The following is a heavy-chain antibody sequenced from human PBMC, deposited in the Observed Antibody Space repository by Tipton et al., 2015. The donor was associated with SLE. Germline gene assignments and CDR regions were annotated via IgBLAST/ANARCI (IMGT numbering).Heavy chain of an antibody. CDR2: LYHGGST. J-gene: IGHJ3*02. D-gene: IGHD1-26*01. Sequence: TLSLTCTVSGGSISSDYWGWFRQPPGEGLEWIGSLYHGGSTYYNPSLKSRVTISVDRSKNHLSLRLSSVTAADTAVYYCASSEGAEDAFDIWGQGTMVTVSS. CDR3: ASSEGAEDAFDI. V-gene: IGHV4-38-2*02. CDR1: GGSISSDY.